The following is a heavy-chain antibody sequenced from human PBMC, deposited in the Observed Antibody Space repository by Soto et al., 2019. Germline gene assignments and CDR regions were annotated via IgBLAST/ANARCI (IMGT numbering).Heavy chain of an antibody. J-gene: IGHJ3*02. CDR2: INTYNGNT. V-gene: IGHV1-18*01. CDR3: ARDLLYSTRSTVRFDI. Sequence: VQLVQSGVEVKKPGASVKVSCKASGYTFTNYGISWVRQAPGQGLEWMGWINTYNGNTNYAQKVQGRVTMTTETSTSTAYMELRSLGSDDTAVYYCARDLLYSTRSTVRFDIWGQGTMLTVSS. CDR1: GYTFTNYG. D-gene: IGHD6-13*01.